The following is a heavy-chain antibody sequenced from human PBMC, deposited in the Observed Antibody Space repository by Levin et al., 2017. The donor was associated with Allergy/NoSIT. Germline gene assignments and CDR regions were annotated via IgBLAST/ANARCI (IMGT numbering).Heavy chain of an antibody. CDR1: GFTFRSYA. J-gene: IGHJ4*02. CDR3: AKDLRDRSRGSYGN. D-gene: IGHD1-26*01. Sequence: GESLKISCAGSGFTFRSYAMSWVRQAPGKGLEWVSGISGVSPFTGRGGSTYYSDSVKGRFTISRDNSKKTPYLQLTSLRVEDTAIYFCAKDLRDRSRGSYGNWGQGTLVTVSS. V-gene: IGHV3-23*01. CDR2: ISGVSPFTGRGGST.